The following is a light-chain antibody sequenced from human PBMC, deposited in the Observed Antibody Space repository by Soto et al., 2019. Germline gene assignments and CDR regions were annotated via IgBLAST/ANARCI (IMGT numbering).Light chain of an antibody. CDR3: EHYNNRPPWT. CDR1: QSVSSN. Sequence: EVVMTQYPLSLPVSPGASATLSCRASQSVSSNLAWYQQKPGQAPRRLSYGASTRATGIPARFSGSGSGTEFTLTISSLQSEEFAVYYCEHYNNRPPWTFGQGVKGDTK. V-gene: IGKV3-15*01. J-gene: IGKJ1*01. CDR2: GAS.